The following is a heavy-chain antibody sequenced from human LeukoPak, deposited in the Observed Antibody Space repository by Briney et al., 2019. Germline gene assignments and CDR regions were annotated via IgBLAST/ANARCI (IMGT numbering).Heavy chain of an antibody. CDR3: PAGQGAFDI. Sequence: PGGSLRLSCAASGFTFSSYAMSCVRQAPGKGLEWVSAISGSGGSTYYADSVKGRFTISRDNSKNTLYLQMNSLRAEDMAVYYCPAGQGAFDIWGQGTMVTVSS. V-gene: IGHV3-23*01. CDR1: GFTFSSYA. CDR2: ISGSGGST. J-gene: IGHJ3*02.